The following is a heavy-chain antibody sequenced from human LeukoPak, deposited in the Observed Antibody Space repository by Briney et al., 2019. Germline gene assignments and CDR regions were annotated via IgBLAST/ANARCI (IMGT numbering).Heavy chain of an antibody. CDR3: ASIPYYDFWSGYYAPSYFDY. Sequence: KPGGSLRLSCAASGFTFSSYSMNWVRQPPGKGLEWIGYIYYSGSTYYNPSLKSRVTISVDTSKNQFSLKLSSVTAADTAVYYCASIPYYDFWSGYYAPSYFDYWGQGTLVTVSS. CDR1: GFTFSSYS. V-gene: IGHV4-59*06. J-gene: IGHJ4*02. D-gene: IGHD3-3*01. CDR2: IYYSGST.